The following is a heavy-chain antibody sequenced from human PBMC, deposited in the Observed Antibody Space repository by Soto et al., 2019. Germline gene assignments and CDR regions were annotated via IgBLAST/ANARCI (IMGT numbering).Heavy chain of an antibody. CDR3: ASWGGDIVVVPAAKRTYGMDV. J-gene: IGHJ6*02. CDR2: VDPSYSYT. Sequence: GESLKISCKGSGXSFTSYWISXVRQMPXXXLEWMVRVDPSYSYTNYSPSFQGPGTISADKSISTAYLQWSSLKASDTAMYYCASWGGDIVVVPAAKRTYGMDVWGQGTTVTVSS. CDR1: GXSFTSYW. V-gene: IGHV5-10-1*01. D-gene: IGHD2-2*01.